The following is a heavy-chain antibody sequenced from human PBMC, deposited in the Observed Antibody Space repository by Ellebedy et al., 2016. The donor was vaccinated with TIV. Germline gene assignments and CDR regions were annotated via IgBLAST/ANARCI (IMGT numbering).Heavy chain of an antibody. D-gene: IGHD5-12*01. CDR2: IDNVGTNT. J-gene: IGHJ4*02. CDR3: ARELPTTGYALDY. CDR1: GFPFRNYW. Sequence: GGSLRLXCAASGFPFRNYWMYWVRQAPGKGLVWVSRIDNVGTNTISADFVKGRFTISRDNAESTLYLQMDNLRAEDTAVYYCARELPTTGYALDYWGQGTLVTVSS. V-gene: IGHV3-74*01.